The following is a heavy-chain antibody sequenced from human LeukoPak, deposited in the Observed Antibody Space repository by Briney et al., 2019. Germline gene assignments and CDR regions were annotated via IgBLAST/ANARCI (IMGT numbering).Heavy chain of an antibody. V-gene: IGHV3-7*01. J-gene: IGHJ4*02. CDR2: IKQDGSEK. Sequence: GGSLRLSCAASGFTFSSYWMSWVRQAPGKGLEWVANIKQDGSEKYYVDSVKGRFTISRDNAKDSLYLQMNSLRAEDTAVYYCARGNQWLTYYFDHWGQGTLVTVSS. CDR1: GFTFSSYW. D-gene: IGHD6-19*01. CDR3: ARGNQWLTYYFDH.